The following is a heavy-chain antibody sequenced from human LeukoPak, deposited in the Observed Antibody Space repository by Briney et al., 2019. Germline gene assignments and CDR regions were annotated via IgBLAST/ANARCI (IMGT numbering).Heavy chain of an antibody. D-gene: IGHD6-19*01. CDR1: GLTFSSYA. J-gene: IGHJ4*02. Sequence: HPGGSLRLSCAVSGLTFSSYAMSWVRQAPGKGLEWVSAIGGTGSSTYYADSVKGRFTISRDNSKNTLYLQMNSLRAEDTAVYYCAKAAGSSGWLTYFDYWGQGTLVTVSS. CDR3: AKAAGSSGWLTYFDY. CDR2: IGGTGSST. V-gene: IGHV3-23*01.